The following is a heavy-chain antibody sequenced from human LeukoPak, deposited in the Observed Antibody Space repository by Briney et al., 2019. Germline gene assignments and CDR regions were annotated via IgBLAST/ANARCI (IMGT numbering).Heavy chain of an antibody. Sequence: PSETLSLTCAVYGGSFRGYYWSWLRQPQGKGVEWMGEINHSGSTNYNPSLKSRVTISVDTSKNQFSLKLSSVTAADTAVYYCARDEAVAGRGNYWGQGTLVTVSS. J-gene: IGHJ4*02. D-gene: IGHD6-19*01. CDR2: INHSGST. V-gene: IGHV4-34*01. CDR3: ARDEAVAGRGNY. CDR1: GGSFRGYY.